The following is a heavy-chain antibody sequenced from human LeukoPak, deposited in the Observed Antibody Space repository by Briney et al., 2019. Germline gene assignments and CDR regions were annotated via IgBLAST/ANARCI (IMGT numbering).Heavy chain of an antibody. D-gene: IGHD5-12*01. J-gene: IGHJ6*02. Sequence: PGGSLRLSCAASGFTFSSYSMNWVRQAPGKGLEWVSSISSSSSYIYYADSVKGRFTISRDNSKNTLYLQMNSLRAEDTAVYYCAKRDSGYDWGYYYYYGMDVWGQGTTVTVSS. CDR3: AKRDSGYDWGYYYYYGMDV. CDR2: ISSSSSYI. CDR1: GFTFSSYS. V-gene: IGHV3-21*04.